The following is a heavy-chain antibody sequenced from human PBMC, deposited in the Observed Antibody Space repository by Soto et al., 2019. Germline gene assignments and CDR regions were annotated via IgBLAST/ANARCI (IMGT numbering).Heavy chain of an antibody. CDR2: LNWSGGST. CDR3: ARVRGALYYYYGMDV. CDR1: GFIFHDYA. J-gene: IGHJ6*02. V-gene: IGHV3-20*04. Sequence: PGGSLRLSCAASGFIFHDYAMTWVRQAPGKGLEWVSGLNWSGGSTGYADSVKGRFSISRDNAKNSLYLQMNSLRAEDTALYYCARVRGALYYYYGMDVWGQGTTVTVSS. D-gene: IGHD3-10*01.